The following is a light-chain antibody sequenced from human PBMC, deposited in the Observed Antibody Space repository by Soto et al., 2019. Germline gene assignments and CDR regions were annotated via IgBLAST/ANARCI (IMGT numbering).Light chain of an antibody. Sequence: DIQMTQSPSSVSASVGDRVTITCRAIQDISSWLAWYQQKPGKVPELLIYAASNLQSGVPSMFSGSGSGTDFTLTISSLQSEDFASYYCQQANSFPITCGQGTRVEIK. CDR3: QQANSFPIT. CDR1: QDISSW. CDR2: AAS. J-gene: IGKJ5*01. V-gene: IGKV1-12*01.